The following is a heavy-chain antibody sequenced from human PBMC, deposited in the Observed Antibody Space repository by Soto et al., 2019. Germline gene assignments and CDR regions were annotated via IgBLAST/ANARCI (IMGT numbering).Heavy chain of an antibody. D-gene: IGHD3-16*01. CDR2: ISYDGSNK. V-gene: IGHV3-30*18. CDR1: GFTFSSYG. Sequence: QVQLVESGGGVVQPGRSLRLSCAASGFTFSSYGVHWVRQAPDKGLEWVAVISYDGSNKYYADSVKGRFTISRDNSKNTLYLQMNSLRAEDTAVYYCAKEGDGPDYWGQGTLVTVSS. J-gene: IGHJ4*02. CDR3: AKEGDGPDY.